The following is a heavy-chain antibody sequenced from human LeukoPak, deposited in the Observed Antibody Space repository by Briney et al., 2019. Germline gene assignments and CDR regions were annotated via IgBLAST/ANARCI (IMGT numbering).Heavy chain of an antibody. CDR2: ISSSSSYI. CDR3: AKDILGGTGITYYYDSSGYDY. D-gene: IGHD3-22*01. V-gene: IGHV3-21*04. J-gene: IGHJ4*02. CDR1: GFTFSSYS. Sequence: PGGSLRLSCAASGFTFSSYSMNWVRQAPGKGLEWVSSISSSSSYIYYADSVKGRFTISRDNAKNSLYLQMNSLRAEDTALYYCAKDILGGTGITYYYDSSGYDYWGQGTLVTVSS.